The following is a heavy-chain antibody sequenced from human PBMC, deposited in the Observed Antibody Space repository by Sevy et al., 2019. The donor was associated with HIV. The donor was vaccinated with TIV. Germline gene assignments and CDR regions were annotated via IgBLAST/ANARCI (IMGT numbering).Heavy chain of an antibody. Sequence: GGSLRLSCTSSGFTFGDYAMSWFRQAPGKGLEWVAFIRSNSHEPYGGTTEYAASVKGRFTISRDDSKSIAYLQMNSLKTEDTAVYYCTRGLATADTPEYYFDYWGQGILVTVSS. CDR3: TRGLATADTPEYYFDY. V-gene: IGHV3-49*03. CDR2: IRSNSHEPYGGTT. D-gene: IGHD5-12*01. J-gene: IGHJ4*02. CDR1: GFTFGDYA.